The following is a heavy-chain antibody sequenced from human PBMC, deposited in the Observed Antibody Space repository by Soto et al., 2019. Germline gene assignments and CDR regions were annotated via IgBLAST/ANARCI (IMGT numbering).Heavy chain of an antibody. CDR3: ARELLGYCTNGGCLQASFDY. J-gene: IGHJ4*02. V-gene: IGHV3-21*01. CDR1: GFTFSSYS. Sequence: GGSLRLSCAASGFTFSSYSMNWVRQAPGKGLEWVSSISSSSSYIYYADSVKGRFTISRDNAKNSLYLQMNSLRAEDTAVYYCARELLGYCTNGGCLQASFDYWGQGTLVTVSS. CDR2: ISSSSSYI. D-gene: IGHD2-8*01.